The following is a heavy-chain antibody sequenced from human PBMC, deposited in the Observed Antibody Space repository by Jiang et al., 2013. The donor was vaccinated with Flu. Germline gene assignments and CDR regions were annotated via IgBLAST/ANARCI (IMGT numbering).Heavy chain of an antibody. J-gene: IGHJ4*02. Sequence: LLKPSETLSLTCTVSGGSITSSSYYWGWIRQPPGKGLEWIGSIYYSGSTYYNPSLKRRVTVSVDTSTNQLSLKLSSVTAADTAVYYCASPPTGGKHCSNTTCAGKGYYSDYWGQGTQVTVSS. CDR3: ASPPTGGKHCSNTTCAGKGYYSDY. D-gene: IGHD2-2*01. V-gene: IGHV4-39*01. CDR1: GGSITSSSYY. CDR2: IYYSGST.